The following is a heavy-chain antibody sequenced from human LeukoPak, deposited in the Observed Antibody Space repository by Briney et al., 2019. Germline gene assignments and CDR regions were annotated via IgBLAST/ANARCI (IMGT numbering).Heavy chain of an antibody. J-gene: IGHJ4*02. Sequence: GGSLRLTCAASGFTFSSYWMNWVRQAPGKGLVWVSRIASDGSSTTYADSVKGRFSISRDNAKNTLYLQMNSLRVEDTAVYYCARGRPHGNNYWGQGTLVTVSS. CDR2: IASDGSST. CDR3: ARGRPHGNNY. V-gene: IGHV3-74*01. D-gene: IGHD2/OR15-2a*01. CDR1: GFTFSSYW.